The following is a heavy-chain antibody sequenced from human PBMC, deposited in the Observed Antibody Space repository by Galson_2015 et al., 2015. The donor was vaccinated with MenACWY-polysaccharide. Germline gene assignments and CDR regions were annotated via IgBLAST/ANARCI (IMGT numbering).Heavy chain of an antibody. D-gene: IGHD3-3*01. Sequence: ALRLSCAASGFTFTSYAMSWVRQAPGKGLEWVSAIRSSGANTYYADYVKGRFTISRDNSKNTLYLKMNSLRAEDTAVYYCAKDSTDFWSVAGRFDHWGQGTLVTVSS. CDR3: AKDSTDFWSVAGRFDH. CDR1: GFTFTSYA. CDR2: IRSSGANT. J-gene: IGHJ5*02. V-gene: IGHV3-23*01.